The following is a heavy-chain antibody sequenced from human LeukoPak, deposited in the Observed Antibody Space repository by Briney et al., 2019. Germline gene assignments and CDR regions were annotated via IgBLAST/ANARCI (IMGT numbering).Heavy chain of an antibody. V-gene: IGHV4-34*01. D-gene: IGHD6-13*01. Sequence: SETLSLTCAVYGGSFSGYYWSWIRQPPGKGLEWIGEINHSGSTNYNPSLKSRVTISVDTSKNQFSLKLSSVTAADTAVYYCARDGSSWYSSGPFDYWGQGTLVTVSS. CDR2: INHSGST. J-gene: IGHJ4*02. CDR1: GGSFSGYY. CDR3: ARDGSSWYSSGPFDY.